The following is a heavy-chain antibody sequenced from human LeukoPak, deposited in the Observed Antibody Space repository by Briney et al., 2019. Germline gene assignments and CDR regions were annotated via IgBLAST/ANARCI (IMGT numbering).Heavy chain of an antibody. CDR3: AATYYYDSSGYHAFDI. V-gene: IGHV4-59*05. J-gene: IGHJ3*02. Sequence: PGGSLRLSCVASGFTFSGYSMNWVRQPPGKGLEWIGSIYYSGSTYYNPSLKSRVTISVDTSKNQFSLKLSSVTAADTAVYYCAATYYYDSSGYHAFDIWGQGTMVTVSS. CDR2: IYYSGST. CDR1: GFTFSGYS. D-gene: IGHD3-22*01.